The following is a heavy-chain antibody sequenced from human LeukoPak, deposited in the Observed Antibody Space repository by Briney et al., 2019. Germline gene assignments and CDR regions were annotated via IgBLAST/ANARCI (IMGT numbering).Heavy chain of an antibody. V-gene: IGHV3-30*19. CDR3: ARDPQKYQLLSEVGYYYYGMDV. D-gene: IGHD2-2*01. J-gene: IGHJ6*02. Sequence: GGSLRLSCAASGFTFSSYGMHWVRQAPGKGLEWVAVISYDGSNKYYADSVKGRFTISRDNSKNTLYLQMNSLRAEDTAVYYCARDPQKYQLLSEVGYYYYGMDVWGQGTTVTVSS. CDR2: ISYDGSNK. CDR1: GFTFSSYG.